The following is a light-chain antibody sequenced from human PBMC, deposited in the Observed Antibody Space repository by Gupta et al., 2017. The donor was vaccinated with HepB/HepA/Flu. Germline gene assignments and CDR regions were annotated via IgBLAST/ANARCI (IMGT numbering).Light chain of an antibody. V-gene: IGKV1-5*03. J-gene: IGKJ1*01. Sequence: DIQMTQSPPTLSASVGDRVTITCRASQSINSWLAWYQQKPGKAPKLLIYQASRLQSGVPSRFSGGGSETDFTLTIISLQPDDFATYYCQQYNSLWTFGQGTKVEIK. CDR3: QQYNSLWT. CDR1: QSINSW. CDR2: QAS.